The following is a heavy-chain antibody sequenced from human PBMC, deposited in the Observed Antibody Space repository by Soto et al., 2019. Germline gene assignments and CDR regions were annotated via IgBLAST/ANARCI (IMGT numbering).Heavy chain of an antibody. J-gene: IGHJ3*02. Sequence: SETLSLTCTVSGGSVSSGSYYWSWIRQPPGKGLEWIGYIYYSGSTNYNPSLKSRVTISVDTSKNQFSLKLSSVTAADTAVYSCAGKQSKYDAFDIWGQGTMVTVSS. CDR2: IYYSGST. CDR3: AGKQSKYDAFDI. D-gene: IGHD4-4*01. CDR1: GGSVSSGSYY. V-gene: IGHV4-61*01.